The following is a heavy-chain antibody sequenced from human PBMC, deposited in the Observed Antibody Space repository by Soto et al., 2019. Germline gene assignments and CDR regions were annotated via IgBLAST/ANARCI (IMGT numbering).Heavy chain of an antibody. CDR3: ARFATMIFGVVIDSFDY. V-gene: IGHV4-39*01. CDR1: GGSISSSSYY. CDR2: IYYSGST. J-gene: IGHJ4*02. D-gene: IGHD3-3*01. Sequence: PSETLSLTCTVSGGSISSSSYYWGWIRQPPGKGLEWIGSIYYSGSTYYNPSLKSRVTISVDTSKNLFSLKLSSVTAADTAVYYCARFATMIFGVVIDSFDYWGQGILVNVS.